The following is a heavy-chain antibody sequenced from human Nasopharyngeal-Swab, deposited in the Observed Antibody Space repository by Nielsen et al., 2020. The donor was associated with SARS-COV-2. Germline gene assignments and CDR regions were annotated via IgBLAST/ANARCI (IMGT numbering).Heavy chain of an antibody. Sequence: SETLSLTCTVSGGSISGYYWSWILHPPGKGLEYIGYIYYSGNTNYNPSLKSRVTISVDTSKSQFSLKLSSVTAADAGVYYCARDDTAYAFDIWGQGTLVSFSS. J-gene: IGHJ3*02. CDR3: ARDDTAYAFDI. D-gene: IGHD5-18*01. CDR2: IYYSGNT. CDR1: GGSISGYY. V-gene: IGHV4-59*01.